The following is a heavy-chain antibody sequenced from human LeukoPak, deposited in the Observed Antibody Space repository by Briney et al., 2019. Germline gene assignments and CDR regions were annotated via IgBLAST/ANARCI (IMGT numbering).Heavy chain of an antibody. Sequence: SETLSLTCTVSGGPISSYYWNWIRQPPGKGLEWIGYISYSGSTNYNPSLKSRVTISVDTSKNQFSLKLSSVTAADTAVYYCARGYCSGGSCYRGSNWFDPWGQGTLVTVSS. V-gene: IGHV4-59*01. CDR2: ISYSGST. CDR3: ARGYCSGGSCYRGSNWFDP. D-gene: IGHD2-15*01. CDR1: GGPISSYY. J-gene: IGHJ5*02.